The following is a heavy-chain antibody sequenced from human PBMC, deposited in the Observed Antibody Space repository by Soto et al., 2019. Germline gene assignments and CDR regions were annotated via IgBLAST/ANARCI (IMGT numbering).Heavy chain of an antibody. Sequence: ASVKVSCKASGYTFTGYYMHWVRQAPGQGLEWMGWINPNSGGTNYAQKFQGWVTMTRNTSISTAYMELSSLRSEDTAVYYCAKRGAGHYFDYWGQGTLVTVSS. J-gene: IGHJ4*02. CDR2: INPNSGGT. CDR3: AKRGAGHYFDY. D-gene: IGHD6-19*01. V-gene: IGHV1-2*04. CDR1: GYTFTGYY.